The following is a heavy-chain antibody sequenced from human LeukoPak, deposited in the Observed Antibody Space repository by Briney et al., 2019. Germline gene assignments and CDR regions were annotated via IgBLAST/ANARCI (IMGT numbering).Heavy chain of an antibody. V-gene: IGHV5-51*01. D-gene: IGHD3-22*01. CDR2: IYPGDSDT. CDR3: ARHVDEYYYDSSGYYYSDY. CDR1: GYSFTSYW. Sequence: GESLKISCKGSGYSFTSYWIGWERQMPGKGLEWMGIIYPGDSDTRYSPSFQGQVTISADKSISTAYLQWSSLKASDTAMYYCARHVDEYYYDSSGYYYSDYWGQGTLVTVSS. J-gene: IGHJ4*02.